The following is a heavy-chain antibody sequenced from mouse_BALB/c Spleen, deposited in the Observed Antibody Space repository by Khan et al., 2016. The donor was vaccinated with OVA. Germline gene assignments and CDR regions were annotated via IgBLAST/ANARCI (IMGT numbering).Heavy chain of an antibody. V-gene: IGHV5-4*02. CDR3: VRGFYGDPFAY. CDR1: GFPFSDYY. CDR2: ISDGGSYT. Sequence: EVELVESGGGLVKPGGSLTLSCAASGFPFSDYYMYWVRQTPEKRLEWVATISDGGSYTYYPDSVKGRFTIYRDDAENNLYLQLSSLKSEDTAMYHCVRGFYGDPFAYWGQGTLVTVSA. J-gene: IGHJ3*01. D-gene: IGHD2-13*01.